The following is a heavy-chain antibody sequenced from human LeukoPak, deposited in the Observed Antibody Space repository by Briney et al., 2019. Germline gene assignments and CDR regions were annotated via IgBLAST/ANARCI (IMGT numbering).Heavy chain of an antibody. J-gene: IGHJ5*02. Sequence: GGSLRLSCAASGFTFDDYAMHWVRHAPGKGLEWVSGISWNSGSIGYADSVKGRFTISRDNAKNSLYLLMNSLRAEDTALYYCAKDARRYCSSTSCLNWFDPWGQGTLVTVSS. V-gene: IGHV3-9*01. CDR3: AKDARRYCSSTSCLNWFDP. CDR1: GFTFDDYA. CDR2: ISWNSGSI. D-gene: IGHD2-2*01.